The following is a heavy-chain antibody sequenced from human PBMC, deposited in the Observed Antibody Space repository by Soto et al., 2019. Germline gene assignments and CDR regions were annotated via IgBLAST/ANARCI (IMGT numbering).Heavy chain of an antibody. CDR2: INAGNGDT. CDR3: ARGDFSDV. Sequence: QVLLVQSGAEEKKPGASVKVSCKASGYTFTSCPMHWVRQAGQRLEWMGWINAGNGDTKYSQKFQGRVTITSDTSASTNFLELSSLRSEDTAVYYCARGDFSDVWGQGTTVTVSS. CDR1: GYTFTSCP. J-gene: IGHJ6*02. V-gene: IGHV1-3*05.